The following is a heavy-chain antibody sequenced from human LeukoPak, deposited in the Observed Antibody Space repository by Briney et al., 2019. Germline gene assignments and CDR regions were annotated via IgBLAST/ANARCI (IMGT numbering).Heavy chain of an antibody. J-gene: IGHJ4*02. Sequence: ASVKVSCKPPGYTFTSYGISWVRQAPGQGLEWMGWISAYNGNTNYAQKLQGRVTMTTDTSTSTAYMELRGLRSDDTAVYYCARVVGGSYYSANCFDYWGQGTLVTVSS. V-gene: IGHV1-18*01. CDR2: ISAYNGNT. D-gene: IGHD1-26*01. CDR3: ARVVGGSYYSANCFDY. CDR1: GYTFTSYG.